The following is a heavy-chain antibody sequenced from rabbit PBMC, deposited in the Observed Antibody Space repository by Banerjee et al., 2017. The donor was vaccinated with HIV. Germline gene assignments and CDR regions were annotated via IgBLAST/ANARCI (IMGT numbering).Heavy chain of an antibody. D-gene: IGHD2-1*01. CDR3: WREDNNGGGPFDL. Sequence: QEQLEESGGDLVKPEGSLTLTCTASGFSFSNKYVISWVRQAPGKGLEWIACINTSTGNNVYASWAKGRFTISKTSSTTVTLQMTSLTAADTATYFCWREDNNGGGPFDLWGPGTLVTVS. CDR2: INTSTGNN. J-gene: IGHJ4*01. CDR1: GFSFSNKYV. V-gene: IGHV1S45*01.